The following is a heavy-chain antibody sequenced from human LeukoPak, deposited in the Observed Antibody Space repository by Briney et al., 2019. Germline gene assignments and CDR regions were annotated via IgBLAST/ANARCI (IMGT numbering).Heavy chain of an antibody. CDR3: ARHEEDIVVVPAAIFLDP. Sequence: GASVKVSCKASGYTFTSYGIGWVRQAPGQGLEWMGWISAYNGNTNYAQKLQGRVTMTTDTSTSTAYMELRSLRSDDTAVYYCARHEEDIVVVPAAIFLDPWGQGTLVTVSS. V-gene: IGHV1-18*04. D-gene: IGHD2-2*01. J-gene: IGHJ5*02. CDR2: ISAYNGNT. CDR1: GYTFTSYG.